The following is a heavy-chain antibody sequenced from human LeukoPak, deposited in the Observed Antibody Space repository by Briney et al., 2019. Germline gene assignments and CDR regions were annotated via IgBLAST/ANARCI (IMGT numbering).Heavy chain of an antibody. D-gene: IGHD6-13*01. V-gene: IGHV4-38-2*02. CDR3: AREWAAAGTNWFDP. Sequence: PSETLSLTCAVSGYSVSNTYYWGWIRQPPGEGLEWVGSIHHSGTTYYNPSLKSRVVISLDTSKNQFSLKLSSVTAADTAVYYCAREWAAAGTNWFDPWGQGTLVTVSS. CDR2: IHHSGTT. J-gene: IGHJ5*02. CDR1: GYSVSNTYY.